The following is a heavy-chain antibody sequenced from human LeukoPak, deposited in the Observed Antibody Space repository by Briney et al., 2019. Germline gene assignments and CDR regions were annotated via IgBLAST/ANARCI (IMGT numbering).Heavy chain of an antibody. CDR3: ARGAVVTPYSYYYYYGMDV. CDR2: IYYSGST. J-gene: IGHJ6*02. D-gene: IGHD4-23*01. V-gene: IGHV4-59*01. Sequence: SKTLSLTCTVSGGSISSYYWSWIRQPPGKGLEWIGYIYYSGSTNYNPSLKSRVTISVDTSKNQFSLKLSSVTAADTAVYYCARGAVVTPYSYYYYYGMDVWGQGTTVTVSS. CDR1: GGSISSYY.